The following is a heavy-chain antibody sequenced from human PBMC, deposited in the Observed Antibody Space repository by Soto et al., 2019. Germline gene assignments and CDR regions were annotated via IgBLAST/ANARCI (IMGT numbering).Heavy chain of an antibody. J-gene: IGHJ3*02. Sequence: EVPLVESGGGLVQPGRSLRLSCAASGFTFDDYAMHWVRQAPGKGLEWVSGISWNSGSIGYADSVKGRFTISRDNAKNSLYLQMNSLRAEDTALYYCAKDIGYSSSWTDAFDIWGQGTMVTVSS. CDR2: ISWNSGSI. V-gene: IGHV3-9*01. CDR1: GFTFDDYA. CDR3: AKDIGYSSSWTDAFDI. D-gene: IGHD6-13*01.